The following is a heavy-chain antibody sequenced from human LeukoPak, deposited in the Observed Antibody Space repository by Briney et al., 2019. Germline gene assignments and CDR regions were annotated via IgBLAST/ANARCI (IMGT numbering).Heavy chain of an antibody. D-gene: IGHD4-17*01. CDR2: ISGSGTTM. J-gene: IGHJ4*02. CDR1: GFTFFSHS. CDR3: ARDRFDYALDY. Sequence: GGSLRLSCAASGFTFFSHSMNWVRQAPGKGLEWVSYISGSGTTMYYADSVKGRFTISRGNAKNSVFLQMNSLRADDTAIYYCARDRFDYALDYWGQGALVTVSS. V-gene: IGHV3-48*03.